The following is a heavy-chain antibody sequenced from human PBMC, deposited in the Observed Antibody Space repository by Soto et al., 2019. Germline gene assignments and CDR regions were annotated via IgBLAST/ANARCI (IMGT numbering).Heavy chain of an antibody. J-gene: IGHJ4*02. V-gene: IGHV4-39*01. Sequence: ASETLSLTCTVSGDSIRSGNHYWSWIRQPPGKGLEWIGSMYYSGSTYYNPSLKGRVTISVDTSKKQFSLKLSSVTAADTAVYYCARRASGYSSGWSNSGVEYWGQGTLVTVSS. CDR2: MYYSGST. D-gene: IGHD6-19*01. CDR3: ARRASGYSSGWSNSGVEY. CDR1: GDSIRSGNHY.